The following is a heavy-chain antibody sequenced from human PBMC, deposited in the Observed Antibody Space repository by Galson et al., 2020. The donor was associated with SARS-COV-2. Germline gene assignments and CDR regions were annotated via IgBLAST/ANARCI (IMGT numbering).Heavy chain of an antibody. V-gene: IGHV4-34*01. CDR2: ISPSGDT. D-gene: IGHD3-10*01. CDR1: AGSLSGYS. Sequence: SETLSLTCAVYAGSLSGYSWTWIRQPPGKGLEWIGEISPSGDTKDNPSLRSRVYISKDTSKNQVSLRITSVTAADTAVYYCARGGSVPSNPLREKIRINRAYFDSWGQGSLVIVSS. CDR3: ARGGSVPSNPLREKIRINRAYFDS. J-gene: IGHJ4*02.